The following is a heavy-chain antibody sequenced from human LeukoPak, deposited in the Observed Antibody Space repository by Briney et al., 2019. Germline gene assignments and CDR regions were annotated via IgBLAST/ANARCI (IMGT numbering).Heavy chain of an antibody. D-gene: IGHD3-10*01. CDR3: YVYGSGSILVDY. Sequence: SETLSLTCTVSGGSISSSSYYWGWIRQPPGKGLEWIGSIYYSGSTYYNPSLKSRVTISVDTSKNQFSLKLSSVTAADTAVYYCYVYGSGSILVDYWGQGTLVTVSS. CDR2: IYYSGST. CDR1: GGSISSSSYY. V-gene: IGHV4-39*07. J-gene: IGHJ4*02.